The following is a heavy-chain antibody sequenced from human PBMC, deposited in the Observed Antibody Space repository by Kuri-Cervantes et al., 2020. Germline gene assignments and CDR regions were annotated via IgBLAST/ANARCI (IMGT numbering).Heavy chain of an antibody. J-gene: IGHJ4*02. V-gene: IGHV4-38-2*02. CDR3: AREGDKNYDYIWGSYLREDPMFDY. CDR2: IYHSGST. D-gene: IGHD3-16*02. Sequence: GSLRLSCTVSGYSISSGYYWGWIRQPPGKGLEWIGSIYHSGSTYYNPSLKSRVTISVDTSKNQFSLKLSSVTAADTAVYYCAREGDKNYDYIWGSYLREDPMFDYWGQGTLVTVSS. CDR1: GYSISSGYY.